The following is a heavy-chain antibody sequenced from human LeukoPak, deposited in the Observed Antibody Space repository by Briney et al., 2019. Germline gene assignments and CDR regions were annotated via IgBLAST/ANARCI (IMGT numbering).Heavy chain of an antibody. V-gene: IGHV3-30*03. CDR3: ATVDTSDY. CDR1: GFIFSSYG. CDR2: ISYDGSNK. D-gene: IGHD5-18*01. J-gene: IGHJ4*02. Sequence: GRSLRLSCAASGFIFSSYGMHWVRQAPGKGLEWVAVISYDGSNKYYADSVKGRFTISRDNSKNTLYLQMNSLRAEDTAVYYCATVDTSDYWGQGTLVTVSS.